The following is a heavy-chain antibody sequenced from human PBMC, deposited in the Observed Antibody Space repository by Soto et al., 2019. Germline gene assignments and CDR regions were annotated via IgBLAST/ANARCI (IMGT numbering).Heavy chain of an antibody. Sequence: SETLSLTCTVSGGSISSSSYYWGWIRQPPGKGLEWIGNIYYSGSTYYNPSLKSRVTISVDTSKDQFSLKLSSVTAADTAVYYCARLCGTTSYYYYYNYVDVWGKGTTVTVSS. CDR2: IYYSGST. CDR1: GGSISSSSYY. J-gene: IGHJ6*03. CDR3: ARLCGTTSYYYYYNYVDV. D-gene: IGHD2-21*01. V-gene: IGHV4-39*01.